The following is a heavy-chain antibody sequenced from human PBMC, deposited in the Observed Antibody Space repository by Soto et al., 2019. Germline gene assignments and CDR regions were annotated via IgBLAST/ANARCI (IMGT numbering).Heavy chain of an antibody. D-gene: IGHD4-4*01. Sequence: QVQLQESGPGLVKPSQTLSLTCTVSGGSISSGGYYWSWIRQQPGKGLEWIGYIYYSGSTYYNPSLKSRVTISVDTSKNQFSLKLSSVTAADTAVYYCARSRDYSNYHAFDIWGQGTMVTVSS. CDR3: ARSRDYSNYHAFDI. V-gene: IGHV4-31*03. CDR2: IYYSGST. J-gene: IGHJ3*02. CDR1: GGSISSGGYY.